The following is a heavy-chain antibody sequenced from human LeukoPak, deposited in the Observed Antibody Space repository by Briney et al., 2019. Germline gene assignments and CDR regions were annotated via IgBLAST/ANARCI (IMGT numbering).Heavy chain of an antibody. D-gene: IGHD1-26*01. CDR2: ISSSSSYI. Sequence: GGSLRLSCAASGFTFSSYSMNWVRQAPGKGLEWVLSISSSSSYIYYADSVKGRFTISRDNAKNSLYLQMNSLRAEDTAVYYCARDRAWELLVPGYYGMDVWGQGTTVTVSS. V-gene: IGHV3-21*01. J-gene: IGHJ6*02. CDR1: GFTFSSYS. CDR3: ARDRAWELLVPGYYGMDV.